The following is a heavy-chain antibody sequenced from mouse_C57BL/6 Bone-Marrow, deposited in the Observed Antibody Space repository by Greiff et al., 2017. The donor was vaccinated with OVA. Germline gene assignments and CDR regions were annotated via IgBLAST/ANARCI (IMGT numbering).Heavy chain of an antibody. V-gene: IGHV1-55*01. Sequence: QVHVKQPGAELVKPGASVKMSCKASGYTFTSYWITWVKQRPGQGLEWIGDIYPGSGSTNYNEKFKSKATLTVDTSSSTAYMQLSSLTSEDSAVYYCARSGDGADWGQGTTLTVSS. CDR3: ARSGDGAD. CDR2: IYPGSGST. J-gene: IGHJ2*01. CDR1: GYTFTSYW. D-gene: IGHD2-3*01.